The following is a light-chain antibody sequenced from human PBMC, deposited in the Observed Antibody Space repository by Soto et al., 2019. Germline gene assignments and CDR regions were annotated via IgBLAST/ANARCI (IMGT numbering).Light chain of an antibody. J-gene: IGKJ5*01. CDR1: QSVGTY. V-gene: IGKV3-11*01. Sequence: EIVLTQSPATLSLSPGERATLSCRASQSVGTYLAWYQQKPGQPPRLLIYDASSRATGVPARFSGSGSGTDFTLTINSLEPEDFTVYFCQQRSNWPLITFGQGTRLEI. CDR2: DAS. CDR3: QQRSNWPLIT.